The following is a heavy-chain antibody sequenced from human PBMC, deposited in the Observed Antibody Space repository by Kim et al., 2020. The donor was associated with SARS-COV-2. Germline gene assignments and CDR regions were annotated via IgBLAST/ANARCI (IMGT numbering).Heavy chain of an antibody. CDR2: ISSSSSYI. CDR1: GFTFSSYS. CDR3: AREDIVVVPAAMGTIFGVGNRSQGMGV. Sequence: GGSLRLSCAASGFTFSSYSMNWVRQAPGKGLEWVSSISSSSSYIYYADSVKGRFTISRDNAKNSLYLQMNSLRAEDTAVYYCAREDIVVVPAAMGTIFGVGNRSQGMGVWGQGTT. D-gene: IGHD2-2*01. J-gene: IGHJ6*02. V-gene: IGHV3-21*01.